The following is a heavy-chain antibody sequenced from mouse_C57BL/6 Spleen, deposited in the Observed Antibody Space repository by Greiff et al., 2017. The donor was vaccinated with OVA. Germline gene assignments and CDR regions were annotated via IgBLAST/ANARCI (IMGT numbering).Heavy chain of an antibody. D-gene: IGHD2-1*01. J-gene: IGHJ4*01. CDR2: IHPNSGST. Sequence: QVQLQQPGAELVKPGASVKLSCKASGYTFTSYWMHWVKQRPGQGLEWIGMIHPNSGSTNYNEKFKSKATLTVDKSSSTAYMQLSSLTSEDSAVYYCARSGKLLDAMDYWGQGTSVTVSS. CDR1: GYTFTSYW. V-gene: IGHV1-64*01. CDR3: ARSGKLLDAMDY.